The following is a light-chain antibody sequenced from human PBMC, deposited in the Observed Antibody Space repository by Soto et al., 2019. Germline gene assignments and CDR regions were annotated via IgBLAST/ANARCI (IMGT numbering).Light chain of an antibody. V-gene: IGLV1-47*01. CDR2: RNN. Sequence: QSVLTQAPSVSGTPGQRVTISCSGSSSNIGSSSVYWYQHLTGTAPKLLIYRNNQRPSGVPDRISGSKSDTSASLAISGLRSEDEADYYCATWDDSLSGFVFGTGTKVTVL. J-gene: IGLJ1*01. CDR1: SSNIGSSS. CDR3: ATWDDSLSGFV.